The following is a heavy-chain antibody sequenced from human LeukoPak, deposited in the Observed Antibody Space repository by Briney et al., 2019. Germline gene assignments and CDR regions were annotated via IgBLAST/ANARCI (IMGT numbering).Heavy chain of an antibody. CDR2: ISWNSGSI. CDR3: ARTLVDYYDSSGYSHP. Sequence: GGSLRLSCAASGFTFDDYAMHWVRQAPGKGLEWVSGISWNSGSIGYADSVKGRFTISRDNAKNSLYLQMNSLRAEDTALYYCARTLVDYYDSSGYSHPWGQGTLVTVSS. CDR1: GFTFDDYA. D-gene: IGHD3-22*01. V-gene: IGHV3-9*01. J-gene: IGHJ5*02.